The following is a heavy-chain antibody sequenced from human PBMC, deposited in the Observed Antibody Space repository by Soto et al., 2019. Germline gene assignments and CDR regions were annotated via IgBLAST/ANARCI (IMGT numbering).Heavy chain of an antibody. D-gene: IGHD1-7*01. V-gene: IGHV3-33*01. CDR1: GFTFSTYG. CDR3: ARGNWNYGYFDV. CDR2: IWYDGGNK. Sequence: QVQLVESGGGVVQPGRSLRLSCAVSGFTFSTYGMHWVRQAPGKGLEWVAVIWYDGGNKYYSDSLKGRFTISRDTSRNTLYLQMNSLRAEDTAVYYCARGNWNYGYFDVWGQGTLVTVSS. J-gene: IGHJ4*02.